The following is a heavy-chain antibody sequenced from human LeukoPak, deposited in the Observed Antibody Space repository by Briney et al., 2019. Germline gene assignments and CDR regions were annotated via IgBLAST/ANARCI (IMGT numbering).Heavy chain of an antibody. CDR1: GFTFSRHW. CDR3: ARESSSSFDS. CDR2: TNFDGTST. Sequence: PGGSLRLSCAASGFTFSRHWMHWVRQAPGKGLVWVSRTNFDGTSTNYADSVKGRFTISRDNANNTLYLQLNSLRAEDTAFYYCARESSSSFDSWGQGTLVTVSS. J-gene: IGHJ4*02. D-gene: IGHD6-6*01. V-gene: IGHV3-74*01.